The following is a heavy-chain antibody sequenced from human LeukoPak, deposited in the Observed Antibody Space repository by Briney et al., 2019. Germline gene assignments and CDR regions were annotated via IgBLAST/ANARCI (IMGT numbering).Heavy chain of an antibody. CDR3: AREPIDGDCQFDY. D-gene: IGHD2-21*02. CDR2: ISYNAGYK. Sequence: PGRSLRLSCAASGFTFSNYGLHWVRQAPGKGLEWVAVISYNAGYKHYTDSVMGRFTISRDDSKSTVYLQMNSLRAEDTALYYCAREPIDGDCQFDYWGQGTLVTVSS. CDR1: GFTFSNYG. J-gene: IGHJ4*02. V-gene: IGHV3-30*12.